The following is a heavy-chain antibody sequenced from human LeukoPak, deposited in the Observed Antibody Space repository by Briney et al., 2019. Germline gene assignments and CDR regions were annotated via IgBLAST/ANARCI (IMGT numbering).Heavy chain of an antibody. D-gene: IGHD2-2*01. CDR2: ISSSSSYI. J-gene: IGHJ3*02. Sequence: GGFLRLSCAASGFTFSSYSMNWVRQAPGKGLEWVSSISSSSSYIYYADSVKGRFTISRDNAKNSLYLQMNSLRAEDTAVYYCASLGYCSSTSCQGVAFDIWGQGTMVTVSS. CDR1: GFTFSSYS. V-gene: IGHV3-21*01. CDR3: ASLGYCSSTSCQGVAFDI.